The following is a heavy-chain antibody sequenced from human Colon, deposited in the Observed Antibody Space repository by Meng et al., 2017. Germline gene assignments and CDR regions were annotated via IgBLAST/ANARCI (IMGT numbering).Heavy chain of an antibody. Sequence: EGQLVGLWGGLVQPGGSLRLSCAASGFTVSSNYMSWVRQAPGKGLEWVSVIYSGGSTYYADSVKGRFTISRDNSKNTLYLQMNSLRAEDTAVYYCARELMLTFDPWGQGTLVTVSS. CDR3: ARELMLTFDP. V-gene: IGHV3-66*02. D-gene: IGHD3-16*01. J-gene: IGHJ5*02. CDR2: IYSGGST. CDR1: GFTVSSNY.